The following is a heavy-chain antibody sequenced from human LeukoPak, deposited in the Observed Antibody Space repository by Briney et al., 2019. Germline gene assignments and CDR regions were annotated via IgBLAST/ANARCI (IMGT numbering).Heavy chain of an antibody. J-gene: IGHJ5*02. CDR2: ISDSGGET. CDR3: AKGSGGAAFDP. D-gene: IGHD2-15*01. CDR1: GFSFSTSA. Sequence: GGSLRLSCAASGFSFSTSAMSWVRQAPGKGLEWVSVISDSGGETYYADSVKGRFTISRDDSKSTLYLQMNSLRAEDTAVYHCAKGSGGAAFDPWGQGTLVTVSS. V-gene: IGHV3-23*01.